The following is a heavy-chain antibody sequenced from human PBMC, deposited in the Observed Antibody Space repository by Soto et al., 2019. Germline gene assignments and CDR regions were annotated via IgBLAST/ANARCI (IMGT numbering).Heavy chain of an antibody. D-gene: IGHD5-12*01. CDR1: GGSISSGGYY. V-gene: IGHV4-31*03. CDR3: ARQRDVYNYRYFDY. CDR2: IYYSGST. Sequence: QVQLQESGPGLVKPSQTLSLTCTISGGSISSGGYYWSWIRQHPGKGLEWIGYIYYSGSTYYNPSLNSRFTISVDTSKNQFSLKLRSVTAADTAVYYCARQRDVYNYRYFDYWGQGTLVTVSS. J-gene: IGHJ4*02.